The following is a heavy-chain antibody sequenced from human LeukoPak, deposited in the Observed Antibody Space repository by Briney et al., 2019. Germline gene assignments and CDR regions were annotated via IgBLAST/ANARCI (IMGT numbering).Heavy chain of an antibody. CDR2: ISSSGRTI. CDR3: ARDSDSSAWFDY. CDR1: GFTFSDYE. V-gene: IGHV3-48*03. D-gene: IGHD6-19*01. J-gene: IGHJ4*02. Sequence: PGGSLRLSCEVSGFTFSDYEINWVGQAPGKGGEGVSYISSSGRTIYYADSVKGRFTISRDNARNSLYLQMNSLRAEDTAVYYCARDSDSSAWFDYWGQGTLVTVSS.